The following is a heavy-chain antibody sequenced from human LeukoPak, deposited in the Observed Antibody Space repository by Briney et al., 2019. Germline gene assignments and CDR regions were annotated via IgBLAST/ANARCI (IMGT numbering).Heavy chain of an antibody. CDR2: INHSGST. Sequence: SETLSLTCAVYGGSLSGYYWSWIRQPPGKGLEWIGEINHSGSTNFNPSLKSRVTISVDTSKNQLSLKLSSMTAADTAVYYCARQWLVSPLFDYWGQGTLVAVSS. CDR3: ARQWLVSPLFDY. V-gene: IGHV4-34*01. J-gene: IGHJ4*02. D-gene: IGHD6-19*01. CDR1: GGSLSGYY.